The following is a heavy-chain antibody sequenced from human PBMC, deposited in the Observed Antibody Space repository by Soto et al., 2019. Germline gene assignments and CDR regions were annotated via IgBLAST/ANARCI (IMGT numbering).Heavy chain of an antibody. CDR3: ARDVVVPADGGMDV. V-gene: IGHV1-18*01. CDR1: GYTFTSYD. Sequence: VKVSCKASGYTFTSYDISWVRQAPGQGLEWMGWISAYNGNTNYAQKLQGRVTMTTDTSTSTAYMELRSLRSDDTAVYYCARDVVVPADGGMDVWGQGTTVTVSS. J-gene: IGHJ6*02. CDR2: ISAYNGNT. D-gene: IGHD2-2*01.